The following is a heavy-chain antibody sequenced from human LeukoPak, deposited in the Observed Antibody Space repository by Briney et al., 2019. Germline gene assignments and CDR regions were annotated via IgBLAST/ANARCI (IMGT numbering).Heavy chain of an antibody. D-gene: IGHD3-22*01. J-gene: IGHJ2*01. CDR1: GVSLSSSSCY. V-gene: IGHV4-39*01. CDR3: ARHTDTSGYYYEVWYFDL. Sequence: SETLSLTCTVSGVSLSSSSCYWGWIRQPPGKGLEWVGSVHYSGSTYYNSSLKSRVTISIDTSKNQFSLKLTSVTAADTAVYYCARHTDTSGYYYEVWYFDLWGRGTLVTVSS. CDR2: VHYSGST.